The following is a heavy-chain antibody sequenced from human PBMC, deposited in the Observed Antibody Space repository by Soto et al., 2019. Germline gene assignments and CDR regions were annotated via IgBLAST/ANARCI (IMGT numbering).Heavy chain of an antibody. Sequence: QVQLVESGGGLVKPGGSLRRSCATSAFTFTDYYISWIRQAPGKGLEWVSYISDTGRNIYYADSVKGRFTISRDNARNSVDVQINSLRDEDTAFYYCARVIRPGYCTSGQCHYFDYWGQGTLVTVSS. D-gene: IGHD2-8*01. V-gene: IGHV3-11*01. CDR3: ARVIRPGYCTSGQCHYFDY. J-gene: IGHJ4*02. CDR2: ISDTGRNI. CDR1: AFTFTDYY.